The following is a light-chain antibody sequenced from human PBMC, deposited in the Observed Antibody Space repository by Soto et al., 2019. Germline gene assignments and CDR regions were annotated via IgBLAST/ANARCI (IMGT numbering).Light chain of an antibody. CDR3: QQYENLPT. CDR2: DAS. V-gene: IGKV1-33*01. CDR1: QNINNY. J-gene: IGKJ5*01. Sequence: DIQMTQSPSSLSASVGGRVTITCQASQNINNYLNWYQQKPVRAPKLLIYDASNLEAGVPSRFRGSGSGTDFTFTISRLQPEDIATYYCQQYENLPTFGQGTRLEI.